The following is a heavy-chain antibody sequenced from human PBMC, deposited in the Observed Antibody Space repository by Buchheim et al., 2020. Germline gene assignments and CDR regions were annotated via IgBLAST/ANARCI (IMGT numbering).Heavy chain of an antibody. Sequence: QVQLQQWGAGLLKPSHTLSLTCAVSNGPFNGYYWSWLRQSPGSGPEWIGEISHSGSATYNPSLKSRVTISVDPSKSQFSLKLTSVTAADTGVYYCARLVGAVFNHYYFGMDLWAQGTT. D-gene: IGHD2-15*01. V-gene: IGHV4-34*01. CDR3: ARLVGAVFNHYYFGMDL. CDR2: ISHSGSA. J-gene: IGHJ6*02. CDR1: NGPFNGYY.